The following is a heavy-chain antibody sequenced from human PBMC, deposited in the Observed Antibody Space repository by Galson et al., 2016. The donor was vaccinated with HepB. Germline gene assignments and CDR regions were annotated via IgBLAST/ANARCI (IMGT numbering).Heavy chain of an antibody. D-gene: IGHD2-8*01. CDR1: GYSFDSYG. CDR3: ARDVSRYCTFITCRGFDP. V-gene: IGHV1-18*01. J-gene: IGHJ5*02. CDR2: ISVYNGNI. Sequence: SVKVSCKASGYSFDSYGINWIRQAPGQGLEWMGWISVYNGNIKYAQKFQGRVTMTTETSTSTAYMELRSLRSDDTAVYYCARDVSRYCTFITCRGFDPWGQGTLVTVSS.